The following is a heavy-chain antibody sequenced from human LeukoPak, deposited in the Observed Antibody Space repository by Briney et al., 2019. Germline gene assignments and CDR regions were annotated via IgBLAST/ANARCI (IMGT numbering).Heavy chain of an antibody. V-gene: IGHV4-34*01. CDR3: ARVTGYCSSTSCSRVYFDY. CDR1: GGSFSGYY. D-gene: IGHD2-2*01. CDR2: INHSGST. J-gene: IGHJ4*02. Sequence: SETLSLTCAVYGGSFSGYYWSWIRQPPGKGLEWIGEINHSGSTNYNPSLKSRVTISVDTPKNQFSLKLSSVTAADTAVYYCARVTGYCSSTSCSRVYFDYWGQGTLVTVSS.